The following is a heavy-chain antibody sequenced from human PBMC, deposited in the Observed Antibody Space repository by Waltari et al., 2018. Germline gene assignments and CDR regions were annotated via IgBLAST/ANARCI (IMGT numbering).Heavy chain of an antibody. V-gene: IGHV1-69*04. J-gene: IGHJ4*02. D-gene: IGHD1-26*01. CDR2: IIPIIGRA. Sequence: QVQLVQSGAEVKKPGSSVKVSCKASGGTFSSYAISWVRQAPGQGLEWMGRIIPIIGRANHAQKFQGRVTITADKSTGTAYMGLSSLRSEDTAVYYCARGGGSYSFDYWGQGTLVTVSS. CDR1: GGTFSSYA. CDR3: ARGGGSYSFDY.